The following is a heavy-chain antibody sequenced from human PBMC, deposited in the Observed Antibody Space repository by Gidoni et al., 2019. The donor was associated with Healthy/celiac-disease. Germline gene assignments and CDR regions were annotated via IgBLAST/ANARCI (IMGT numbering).Heavy chain of an antibody. CDR2: TYHSGST. V-gene: IGHV4-4*02. CDR3: ARVPYGEDRDAFDI. Sequence: QVQLQESGPGLVKPSGTLSLTCAVSGGSISRSNWWSWVRQPPGKGLEWMGETYHSGSTNYNPSLKSRVTISVAQSKNQFSLKLSSVTAADTAVYYCARVPYGEDRDAFDIWGQGTMVTVSS. D-gene: IGHD4-17*01. CDR1: GGSISRSNW. J-gene: IGHJ3*02.